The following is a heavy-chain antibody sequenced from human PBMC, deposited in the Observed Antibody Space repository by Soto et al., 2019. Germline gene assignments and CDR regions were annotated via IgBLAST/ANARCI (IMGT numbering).Heavy chain of an antibody. D-gene: IGHD2-15*01. Sequence: EVQLLESGGGLVQPGGSLRLSCAASGFTFSIYAMSWVRQSPAKGLEWVSAISGSDDGTYHADSVKGQFTISRDNSKRTLYLQINSLRVEDTAVYYCAKAHLGHCSGRRCYSFDYWGQGTLVTVSS. V-gene: IGHV3-23*01. CDR3: AKAHLGHCSGRRCYSFDY. CDR1: GFTFSIYA. J-gene: IGHJ4*02. CDR2: ISGSDDGT.